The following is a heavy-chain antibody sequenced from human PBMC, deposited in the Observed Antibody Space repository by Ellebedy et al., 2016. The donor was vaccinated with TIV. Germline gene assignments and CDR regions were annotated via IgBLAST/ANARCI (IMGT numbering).Heavy chain of an antibody. CDR2: IHYSGSS. CDR1: GGSISSYY. J-gene: IGHJ4*02. Sequence: MPSETLSLTCTVSGGSISSYYWSWMRQSPGKGLEWIANIHYSGSSHYNPALKSRVTILADTSKNQFSLRLSSVTAADTAVYYCARHGPHYYDSSAYYFDYWGQGTLVTVSS. D-gene: IGHD3-22*01. V-gene: IGHV4-59*08. CDR3: ARHGPHYYDSSAYYFDY.